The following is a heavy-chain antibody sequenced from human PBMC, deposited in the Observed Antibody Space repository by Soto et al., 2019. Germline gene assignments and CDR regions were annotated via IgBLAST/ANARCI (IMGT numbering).Heavy chain of an antibody. V-gene: IGHV3-23*01. D-gene: IGHD4-17*01. CDR3: AHPRGYGVFDAVDI. J-gene: IGHJ3*02. CDR1: GFLFSTYA. CDR2: ISSSGDGK. Sequence: EVQLLESGGGLVQPGGSLSLSCAASGFLFSTYAMNWVRQAPGKGLEWVAAISSSGDGKYYAESVRGRFTIYRDNSIYTLYLQMSGLKTEDTAVYFCAHPRGYGVFDAVDIWCQGTMVTVSS.